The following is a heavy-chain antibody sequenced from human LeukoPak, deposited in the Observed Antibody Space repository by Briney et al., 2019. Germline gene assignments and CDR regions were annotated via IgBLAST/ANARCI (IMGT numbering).Heavy chain of an antibody. CDR2: INPNSGGT. D-gene: IGHD3-10*01. J-gene: IGHJ6*02. CDR1: GYTFTGYY. V-gene: IGHV1-2*02. Sequence: ASVKVSCKASGYTFTGYYMHWVRQAPGQGLEWMGWINPNSGGTNYAQKFQGRVTMTRDTSISTAYMELSRLRSDDTAVYYCARDPGLLWFGELLEDDYGMVVWGQGTTVTVSS. CDR3: ARDPGLLWFGELLEDDYGMVV.